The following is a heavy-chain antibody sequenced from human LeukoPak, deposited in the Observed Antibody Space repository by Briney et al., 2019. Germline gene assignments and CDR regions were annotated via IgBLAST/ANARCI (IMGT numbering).Heavy chain of an antibody. V-gene: IGHV3-30*18. J-gene: IGHJ4*02. Sequence: PGGSLRLSCAASGFTFSSYGMHWVRQAPGKGLEWVAVISYDGSNKYHADSVKGRFTISRDNSKNTLYLQMNSLRAEDTAVYYCAKIWAYDSSGYTFDYWGQGTLVTVSS. CDR3: AKIWAYDSSGYTFDY. CDR2: ISYDGSNK. D-gene: IGHD3-22*01. CDR1: GFTFSSYG.